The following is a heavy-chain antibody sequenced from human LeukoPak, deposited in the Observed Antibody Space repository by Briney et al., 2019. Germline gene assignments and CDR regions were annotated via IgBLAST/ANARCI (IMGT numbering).Heavy chain of an antibody. D-gene: IGHD3-10*01. CDR1: GGSISSYY. V-gene: IGHV4-4*07. J-gene: IGHJ4*02. CDR2: IYTSGST. Sequence: SETLSLTCTVSGGSISSYYWSWIRQPAGKGLEWIGRIYTSGSTNYNPSLKSRVTMSVDTSKNQFSLKLSSVTAADTAVYYCARRPAIIMDRGVVYYFDSWGQGILVTVSS. CDR3: ARRPAIIMDRGVVYYFDS.